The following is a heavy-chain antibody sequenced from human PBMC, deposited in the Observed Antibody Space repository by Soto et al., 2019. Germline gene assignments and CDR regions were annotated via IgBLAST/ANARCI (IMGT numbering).Heavy chain of an antibody. V-gene: IGHV6-1*01. Sequence: RSQTLSLTCAISGDSVSSNSAAWNWIRQSPSRGLEWLGRTYYRSKWYNDYAVSVKSRITINPDTSKNQFSLQLNSVTPEDTAVYYCARRPERGVAAAGTYYYGMDVWGQGTTVTVSS. CDR1: GDSVSSNSAA. CDR3: ARRPERGVAAAGTYYYGMDV. D-gene: IGHD6-13*01. J-gene: IGHJ6*02. CDR2: TYYRSKWYN.